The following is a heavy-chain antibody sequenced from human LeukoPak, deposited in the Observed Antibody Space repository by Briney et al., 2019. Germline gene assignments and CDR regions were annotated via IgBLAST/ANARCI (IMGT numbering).Heavy chain of an antibody. CDR1: GGSISNYY. V-gene: IGHV4-59*01. D-gene: IGHD4-17*01. J-gene: IGHJ6*02. CDR3: AREDPQTTVPEGMDV. CDR2: IYYSGTT. Sequence: SETLSLTCNVSGGSISNYYRSWIRQSPGKGLEWIGYIYYSGTTNYNPALKSRVTISVDTSKNQFSLQLRSVTAADTAVYYCAREDPQTTVPEGMDVWGQGTTVTVSS.